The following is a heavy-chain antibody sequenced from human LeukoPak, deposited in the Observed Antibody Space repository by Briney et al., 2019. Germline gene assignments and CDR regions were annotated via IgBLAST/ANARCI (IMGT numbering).Heavy chain of an antibody. J-gene: IGHJ3*02. Sequence: PGVSLTLSCAASGFTFDDYAMHWVRQAPGKGLEWVSLISGDGSSTYYADSVRGRFTISRDNSKNSLYLQMDSLRTEDAAFYYCAKEIDTLGTNAFDIWGQGTMVTVSS. CDR3: AKEIDTLGTNAFDI. V-gene: IGHV3-43*02. D-gene: IGHD2-15*01. CDR1: GFTFDDYA. CDR2: ISGDGSST.